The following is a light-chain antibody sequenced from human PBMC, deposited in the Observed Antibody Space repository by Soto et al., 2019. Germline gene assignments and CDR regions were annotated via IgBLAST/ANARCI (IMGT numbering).Light chain of an antibody. Sequence: DIQMTQSPSSLSASVGDRVTITCRASQSISSWLAWYQQKPGKAPKLLIYDASSLESGVPSRFSGSGSGTDFTLTISSLQPEDFATYYCQQLNSYLSIAFGQGTRLEIK. J-gene: IGKJ5*01. CDR1: QSISSW. CDR2: DAS. CDR3: QQLNSYLSIA. V-gene: IGKV1-5*01.